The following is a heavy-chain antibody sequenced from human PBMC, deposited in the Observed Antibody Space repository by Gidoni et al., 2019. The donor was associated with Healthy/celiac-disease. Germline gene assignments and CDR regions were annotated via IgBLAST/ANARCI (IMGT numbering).Heavy chain of an antibody. D-gene: IGHD1-26*01. CDR1: GFTFSSYS. Sequence: EVQLVESGGGLVKPGGSRRLSCAASGFTFSSYSMNWVRQAHGKGLEWSSSISSSSSYIYYADSVKGRFTISRDNAKNSLYLQMNSLRAEDTAVYYCARSGKYSGSSFDYWGQGTLVTVSS. CDR3: ARSGKYSGSSFDY. V-gene: IGHV3-21*01. CDR2: ISSSSSYI. J-gene: IGHJ4*02.